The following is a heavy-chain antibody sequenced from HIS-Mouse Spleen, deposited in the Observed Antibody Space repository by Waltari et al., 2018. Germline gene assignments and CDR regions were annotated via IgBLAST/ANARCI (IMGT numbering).Heavy chain of an antibody. D-gene: IGHD6-13*01. J-gene: IGHJ2*01. CDR2: IYYSGNT. Sequence: QLQLQESGPGLVKPSETLSLTCTVSGGSISSSSYYWGWIRQPPGKGLEWIWSIYYSGNTYHNHSLKSRVTISVDTSKNQFSLKLSSVTAADTAVYYCAREIPYSSSWYDWYFDLWGRGTLVTVSS. V-gene: IGHV4-39*07. CDR3: AREIPYSSSWYDWYFDL. CDR1: GGSISSSSYY.